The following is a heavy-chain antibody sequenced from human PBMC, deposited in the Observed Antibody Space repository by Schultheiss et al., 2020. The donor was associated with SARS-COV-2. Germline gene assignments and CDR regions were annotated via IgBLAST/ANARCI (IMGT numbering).Heavy chain of an antibody. CDR3: ARDGEPSLLRFLEHGWFDP. CDR2: ISYDGSNK. J-gene: IGHJ5*02. D-gene: IGHD3-3*01. V-gene: IGHV3-30*07. Sequence: GGSLRLSCAASGFTFSSYAMHWVRQAPGKGLEWVAVISYDGSNKYYADSVKGRFTISRDNAKNSLYLQMNSLRAEDTAVYYCARDGEPSLLRFLEHGWFDPWGQGTLVTVSS. CDR1: GFTFSSYA.